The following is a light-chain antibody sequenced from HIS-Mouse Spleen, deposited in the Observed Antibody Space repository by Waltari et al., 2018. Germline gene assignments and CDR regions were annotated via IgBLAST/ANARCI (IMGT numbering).Light chain of an antibody. J-gene: IGLJ3*02. CDR1: SGSIASNY. Sequence: NFMLTQPHSVSESPGKTVTISCTGSSGSIASNYVQWYQQRPGSAPTTVIYADNQRPSGVPDRFSGSIASSSNSASLTISGLKTEDEADYYCQSSDSSNWVFGGGTKLTVL. CDR2: ADN. V-gene: IGLV6-57*02. CDR3: QSSDSSNWV.